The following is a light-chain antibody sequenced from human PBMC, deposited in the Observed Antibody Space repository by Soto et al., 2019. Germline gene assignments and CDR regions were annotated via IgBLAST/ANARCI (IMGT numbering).Light chain of an antibody. Sequence: EIQVSQAPTSRSASVQDKINITCRASQSISSYLNWYQQKPGKAPKLLIYAESSLQSGVPSRFSGSGSGTDFTLTISSLQPEDFATYYCQQSYSTPTCGQGTRREIK. CDR1: QSISSY. J-gene: IGKJ5*01. CDR2: AES. V-gene: IGKV1-39*01. CDR3: QQSYSTPT.